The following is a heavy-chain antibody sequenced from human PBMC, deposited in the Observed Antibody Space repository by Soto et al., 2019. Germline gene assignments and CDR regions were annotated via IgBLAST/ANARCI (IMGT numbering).Heavy chain of an antibody. J-gene: IGHJ4*02. V-gene: IGHV1-69*01. CDR3: ATVCRGSSSSCAGFYFEY. D-gene: IGHD5-18*01. CDR2: ILPIFNTA. Sequence: QVQLVQSGTVEKQPGSSMKVSCKASGGTFSSNAISWVRQAPGQGLEWIGGILPIFNTANYAKSFQGRVTITADDSTTTSYMELTRLQSDDTAIYYCATVCRGSSSSCAGFYFEYWGQGALVTVSS. CDR1: GGTFSSNA.